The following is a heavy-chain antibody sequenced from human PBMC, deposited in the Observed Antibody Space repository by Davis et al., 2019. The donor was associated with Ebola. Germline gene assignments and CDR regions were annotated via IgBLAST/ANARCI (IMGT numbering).Heavy chain of an antibody. CDR1: GFTFSGHW. J-gene: IGHJ4*02. CDR2: IKQDASEK. CDR3: ARWDNNNLYWIAY. Sequence: PGGSLRLSCAASGFTFSGHWMGWVRQAPGKGLEWVANIKQDASEKTYVDSVKGRFTISRDNAKNSLYLQMNSLRAEDTAVYYCARWDNNNLYWIAYWGRGSLVTVSS. V-gene: IGHV3-7*01. D-gene: IGHD2-8*02.